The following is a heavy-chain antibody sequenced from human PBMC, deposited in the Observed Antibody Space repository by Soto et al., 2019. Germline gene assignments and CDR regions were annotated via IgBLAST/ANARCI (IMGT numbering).Heavy chain of an antibody. V-gene: IGHV1-69*05. CDR2: IIPIFGTA. CDR1: GGTFSSYA. J-gene: IGHJ3*02. Sequence: SVKVSCKASGGTFSSYAISWVRQAPGQGLEWMGGIIPIFGTANYAQKFQGRVTMTRNTSISTAYMELSSLRSEDTAVYYCARGLPRDKYYDFWSGYYDAFDIWGQGTMVTVSS. CDR3: ARGLPRDKYYDFWSGYYDAFDI. D-gene: IGHD3-3*01.